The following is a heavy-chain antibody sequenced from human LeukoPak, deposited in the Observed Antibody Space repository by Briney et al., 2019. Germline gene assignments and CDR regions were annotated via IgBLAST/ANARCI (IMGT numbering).Heavy chain of an antibody. Sequence: ETLSLTCTVSGGSISSSSYYWGWIRQPPGKWLEWIGSIYYSGSTYYNPSLKSRVTISVDTSKNQFSLKLSSVTAADTAVYYCARGYCSGGSCYSEEHDAFDIWGQGTMVTVSS. CDR1: GGSISSSSYY. J-gene: IGHJ3*02. CDR3: ARGYCSGGSCYSEEHDAFDI. CDR2: IYYSGST. V-gene: IGHV4-39*01. D-gene: IGHD2-15*01.